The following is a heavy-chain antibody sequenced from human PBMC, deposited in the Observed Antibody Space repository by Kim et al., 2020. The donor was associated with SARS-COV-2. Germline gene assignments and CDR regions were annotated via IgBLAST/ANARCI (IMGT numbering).Heavy chain of an antibody. CDR3: ARGSRYYDSSGYLS. Sequence: NPYLKSRVTISGDTSKNQFSLKRSSVAAADTAVYYCARGSRYYDSSGYLSWGQVTLVTVSS. D-gene: IGHD3-22*01. J-gene: IGHJ5*01. V-gene: IGHV4-59*09.